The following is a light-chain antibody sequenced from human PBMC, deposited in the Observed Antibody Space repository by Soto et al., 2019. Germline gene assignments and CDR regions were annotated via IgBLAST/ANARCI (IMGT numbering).Light chain of an antibody. CDR3: QHVYSFPHT. V-gene: IGKV1-39*01. Sequence: DIQMTQSPSSLSASVGDGVTITCRASQFIGNYLNWYQHRPGKVPEVLIYGATTSRGGVPSRFTGSGYGTDFTLTISSLQPEDFATDYCQHVYSFPHTFGQGTKLEV. CDR2: GAT. CDR1: QFIGNY. J-gene: IGKJ2*01.